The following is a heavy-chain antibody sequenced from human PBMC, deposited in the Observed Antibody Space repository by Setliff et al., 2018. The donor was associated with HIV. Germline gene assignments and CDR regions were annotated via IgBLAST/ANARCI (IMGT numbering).Heavy chain of an antibody. V-gene: IGHV1-46*01. CDR3: ARDRKLNTYYNFWSGSEEPFDY. D-gene: IGHD3-3*01. CDR1: GYAFTSQF. CDR2: ISPSGDRT. Sequence: ASVKVSCKASGYAFTSQFMHWVRQAPGQGLEWMGIISPSGDRTTYAQRFRGRVTMTSDTSTGTVYMELSSLRSEDTAVYYCARDRKLNTYYNFWSGSEEPFDYWGQGTLVTVSS. J-gene: IGHJ4*02.